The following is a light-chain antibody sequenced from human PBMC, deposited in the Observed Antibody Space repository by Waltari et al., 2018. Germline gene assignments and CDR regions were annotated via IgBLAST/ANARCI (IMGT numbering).Light chain of an antibody. Sequence: QTVVTQEPSLSVSPGGTVTLTCVLTSGSLSTTSSATWYQQTPGQPPRTLVYKGSSRSSGVPDRFSGSILGNKAALTITGAQADDESNYYCSIYMGSGIWVFGGGTKLTVL. CDR1: SGSLSTTSS. V-gene: IGLV8-61*01. J-gene: IGLJ3*02. CDR2: KGS. CDR3: SIYMGSGIWV.